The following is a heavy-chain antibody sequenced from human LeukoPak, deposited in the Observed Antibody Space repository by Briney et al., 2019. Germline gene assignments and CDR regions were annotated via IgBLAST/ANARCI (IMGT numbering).Heavy chain of an antibody. V-gene: IGHV3-23*01. CDR3: AGLYYYGSGSYPVFSEYFQH. CDR1: GFTFSSYA. D-gene: IGHD3-10*01. Sequence: GGSLRLSCAASGFTFSSYAMSWVRQAPGKGLEWVSAISGSGGSTYYADSVKGRFTISRDNSKNTLYLQMNSLGAEDTAVYYCAGLYYYGSGSYPVFSEYFQHWGQGTLVTVSS. CDR2: ISGSGGST. J-gene: IGHJ1*01.